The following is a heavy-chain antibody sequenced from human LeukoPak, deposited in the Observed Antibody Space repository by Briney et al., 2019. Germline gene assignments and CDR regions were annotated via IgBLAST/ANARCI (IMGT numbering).Heavy chain of an antibody. CDR1: GGTFSSYA. J-gene: IGHJ5*02. CDR2: IIPIFGTA. Sequence: SVKVSCKASGGTFSSYAISWVRQAPEQGLEWMGRIIPIFGTANYAQKFQGRVTITTDESTSTAYMELSSLRSEDTAVYYCAREPRDIVVVPAALGNWFGPWGQGTLVTVSS. CDR3: AREPRDIVVVPAALGNWFGP. V-gene: IGHV1-69*05. D-gene: IGHD2-2*01.